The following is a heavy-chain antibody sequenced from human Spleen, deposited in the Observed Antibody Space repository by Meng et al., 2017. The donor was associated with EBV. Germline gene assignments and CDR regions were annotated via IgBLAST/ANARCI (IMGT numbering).Heavy chain of an antibody. D-gene: IGHD6-19*01. CDR2: FTPIFGTT. V-gene: IGHV1-69*01. Sequence: QLVQSGAEVKKPGSSMKVACKASGGTFSRYTFSWVRQAPGQGLEWMAGFTPIFGTTNYAQKFQERVTITADESTSTAYMELSSLRSEDTAVYYCARELGYSSGWYAHFFDYWGQGTLVTVSS. J-gene: IGHJ4*02. CDR3: ARELGYSSGWYAHFFDY. CDR1: GGTFSRYT.